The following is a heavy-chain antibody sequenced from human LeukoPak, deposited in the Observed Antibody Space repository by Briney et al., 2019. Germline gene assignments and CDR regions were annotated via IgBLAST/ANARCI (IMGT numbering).Heavy chain of an antibody. CDR1: GFTFSNAW. D-gene: IGHD3-10*01. J-gene: IGHJ4*02. Sequence: GGSLRLSCAASGFTFSNAWMSWVRQAPGKGLEWVGRIKSKTDGGTTDYAAPVKGRFTISRDDSKNTLYLQMGSLRAEDMAVYYCARENSGTGDFDSWGQGTLVTVSS. CDR3: ARENSGTGDFDS. V-gene: IGHV3-15*01. CDR2: IKSKTDGGTT.